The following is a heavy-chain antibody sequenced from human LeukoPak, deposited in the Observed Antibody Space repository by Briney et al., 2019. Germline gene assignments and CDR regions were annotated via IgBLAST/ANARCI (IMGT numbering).Heavy chain of an antibody. CDR3: ARVRGYSSSWSRPLFDY. CDR2: IFHGGST. D-gene: IGHD6-13*01. CDR1: GDSISSNTW. V-gene: IGHV4-4*02. J-gene: IGHJ4*02. Sequence: SGTLSLTCAVSGDSISSNTWWSWVRQPPGKGLEWIGEIFHGGSTNYNSSLKSRVTLSLDKSKNQFSLKLSSVTAADTAVYYCARVRGYSSSWSRPLFDYWGQGTLVTVSS.